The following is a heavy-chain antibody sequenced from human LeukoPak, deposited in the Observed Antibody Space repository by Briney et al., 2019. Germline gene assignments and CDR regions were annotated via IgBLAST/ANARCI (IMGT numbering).Heavy chain of an antibody. Sequence: GGSLRLSCAASSFTFITYWMSWVRQAPGKGVEWVANIKQDGSERYYVDSVKGRFTISRDNAKNSLYLQMNNLRVEDTAVYYCASQAYSNFDYWGQGTLVTVSS. CDR1: SFTFITYW. CDR3: ASQAYSNFDY. J-gene: IGHJ4*02. V-gene: IGHV3-7*01. CDR2: IKQDGSER. D-gene: IGHD4-11*01.